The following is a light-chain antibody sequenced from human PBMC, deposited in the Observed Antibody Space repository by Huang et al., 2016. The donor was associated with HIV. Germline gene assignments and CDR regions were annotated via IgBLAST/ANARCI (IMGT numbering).Light chain of an antibody. Sequence: AIQMTQSPSSLSASVGDRVTITCRASQAIRNDLGWYQQRPGKAPKVLIYAASDVDSGVPLRFSGSGSGTDFTLTISSLQPEDSASYYCLQEYNYPRTFGQGTKVKI. CDR3: LQEYNYPRT. V-gene: IGKV1-6*01. J-gene: IGKJ1*01. CDR2: AAS. CDR1: QAIRND.